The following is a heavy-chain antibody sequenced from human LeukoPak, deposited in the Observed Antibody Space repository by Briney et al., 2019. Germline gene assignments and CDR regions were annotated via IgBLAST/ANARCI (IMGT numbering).Heavy chain of an antibody. D-gene: IGHD6-19*01. V-gene: IGHV3-23*01. Sequence: PGRSLRLSCAAFGFTFKNYALTWVRQAPGKGPEWVSGISGTGGSTFYADSVKGRFTISRDNPRNTLFLQMDYLKAEDTAIYYCAKSRVAVPGRLNYFDSWGQGAQVTVSS. CDR3: AKSRVAVPGRLNYFDS. J-gene: IGHJ4*02. CDR2: ISGTGGST. CDR1: GFTFKNYA.